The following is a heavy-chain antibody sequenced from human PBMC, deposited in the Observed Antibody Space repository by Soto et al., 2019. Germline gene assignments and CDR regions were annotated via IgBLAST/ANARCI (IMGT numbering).Heavy chain of an antibody. V-gene: IGHV1-69*13. J-gene: IGHJ4*02. Sequence: GASVKVSCKASGGTFSSYAISWVRQAPGQGLEWMGGIIPIFGTANYAQKFQGRVTITADESTSTAYMELSRLRSDDTAVYYCARGLNYGDYVNFDYWGQGTLVTVSS. CDR2: IIPIFGTA. D-gene: IGHD4-17*01. CDR3: ARGLNYGDYVNFDY. CDR1: GGTFSSYA.